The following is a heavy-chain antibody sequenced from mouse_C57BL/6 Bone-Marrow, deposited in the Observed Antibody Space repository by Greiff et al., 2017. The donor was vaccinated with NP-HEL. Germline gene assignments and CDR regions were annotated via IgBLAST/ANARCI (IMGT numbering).Heavy chain of an antibody. V-gene: IGHV10-1*01. Sequence: GGGLVQPKGSLKLSCAASGFSFNTYAMNWVRQAPGKGLEWVARIRSKSNNYATYYADSVKDRFTISRDDSESMLYLQMNNLKTEDTAMYYCVRPYYGSSYWYFDVWGTGTTVTVSS. J-gene: IGHJ1*03. D-gene: IGHD1-1*01. CDR1: GFSFNTYA. CDR3: VRPYYGSSYWYFDV. CDR2: IRSKSNNYAT.